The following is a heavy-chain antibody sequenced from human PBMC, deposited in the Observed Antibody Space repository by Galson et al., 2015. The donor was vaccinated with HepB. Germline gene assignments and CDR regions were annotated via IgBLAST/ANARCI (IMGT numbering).Heavy chain of an antibody. CDR2: IYWDDDE. D-gene: IGHD3-9*01. V-gene: IGHV2-5*02. CDR1: GFSLRTSGVG. CDR3: VHRLLTYFDY. Sequence: PALVKPTQTLTLTCTFSGFSLRTSGVGVGWIRQPPGKALEWLALIYWDDDERYRSSLKSRLTITKDTSKNQVVLTMTNVDPVDTATYYCVHRLLTYFDYWGQGILVTVSS. J-gene: IGHJ4*02.